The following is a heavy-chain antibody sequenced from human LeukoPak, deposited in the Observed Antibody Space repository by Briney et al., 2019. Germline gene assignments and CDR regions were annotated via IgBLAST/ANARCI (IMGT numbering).Heavy chain of an antibody. CDR2: IIPVLGIP. Sequence: VKVSCKASGGTLSGYGITWVRPAPGQGLEWMGRIIPVLGIPNYAQKFQGRVTITADKSTSTAYMELSSLRSEDTAVYYCAREGSGTVLTVPWAFDIWGQGTMVTVSS. CDR1: GGTLSGYG. J-gene: IGHJ3*02. D-gene: IGHD4/OR15-4a*01. V-gene: IGHV1-69*10. CDR3: AREGSGTVLTVPWAFDI.